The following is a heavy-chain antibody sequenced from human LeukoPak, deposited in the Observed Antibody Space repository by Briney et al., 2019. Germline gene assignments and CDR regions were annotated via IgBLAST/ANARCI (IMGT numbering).Heavy chain of an antibody. J-gene: IGHJ6*02. CDR1: GFTFSDYG. V-gene: IGHV3-33*01. CDR2: IWYDGTNK. Sequence: GGSLRLSCAVSGFTFSDYGMHWVRQAPGKGLEWVAVIWYDGTNKYCADSVEGRFTISRDNSENTLYLQMNSLRAEDTAVYYCARDESRRKSHYNYALDVWGQGTTVTVSS. CDR3: ARDESRRKSHYNYALDV.